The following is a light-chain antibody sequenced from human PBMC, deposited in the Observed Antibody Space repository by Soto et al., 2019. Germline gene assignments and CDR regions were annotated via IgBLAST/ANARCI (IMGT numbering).Light chain of an antibody. J-gene: IGKJ1*01. Sequence: EIVLTQSPATLSLSPGDRATLSCSASQTVSSNFLAWYQQRPAQAPRLLIHGASTRATGITDRFSGSVSATDFTLIISGLEPGDFAVYYCQQYGTSPATFGQGTKVDIK. CDR2: GAS. CDR1: QTVSSNF. V-gene: IGKV3-20*01. CDR3: QQYGTSPAT.